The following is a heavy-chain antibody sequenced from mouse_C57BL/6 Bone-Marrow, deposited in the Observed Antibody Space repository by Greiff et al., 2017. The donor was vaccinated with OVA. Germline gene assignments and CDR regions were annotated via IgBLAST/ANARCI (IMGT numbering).Heavy chain of an antibody. Sequence: VQLKESGAELVRPGASVKLSCTASGFNITDDYMHWVKQRPEQGLEWIGWIDPENGDTEYASKFQGKATITADTSSNTAYLQLSSLTSEDTAVYYCTTLIYYDYIAYWGQGTLVTVSA. CDR2: IDPENGDT. CDR1: GFNITDDY. V-gene: IGHV14-4*01. J-gene: IGHJ3*01. CDR3: TTLIYYDYIAY. D-gene: IGHD2-4*01.